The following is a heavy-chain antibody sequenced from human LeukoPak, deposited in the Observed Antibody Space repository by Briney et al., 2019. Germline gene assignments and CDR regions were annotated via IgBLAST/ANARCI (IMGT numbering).Heavy chain of an antibody. Sequence: PSETLSLTCTVSGYSINNGYYWGWIRQPPGKGLEWIGSIYHSGTTYFNPSLKSRVTISVDTSKNQFSLSLSSMTAADTAVYYCARGTGFGEPIDYWGQGTPVTVSS. CDR1: GYSINNGYY. V-gene: IGHV4-38-2*02. J-gene: IGHJ4*02. D-gene: IGHD3-10*01. CDR2: IYHSGTT. CDR3: ARGTGFGEPIDY.